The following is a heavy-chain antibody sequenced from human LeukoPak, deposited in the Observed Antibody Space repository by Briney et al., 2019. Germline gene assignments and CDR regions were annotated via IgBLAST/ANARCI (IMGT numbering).Heavy chain of an antibody. CDR2: ISYSGST. CDR1: GGSISSSSYY. D-gene: IGHD6-13*01. Sequence: KSSETLSLTCTVSGGSISSSSYYWGWIRQPPGKGLEWIVSISYSGSTYYNPSLKSRVTISVDTSKNQFSLKLSSVTAADTAVYYCARDRAWGSSSPSDWFDPWGQGTLVTVSS. CDR3: ARDRAWGSSSPSDWFDP. V-gene: IGHV4-39*07. J-gene: IGHJ5*02.